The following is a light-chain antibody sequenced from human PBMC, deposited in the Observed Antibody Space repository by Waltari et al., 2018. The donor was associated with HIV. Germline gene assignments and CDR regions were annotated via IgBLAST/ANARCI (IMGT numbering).Light chain of an antibody. CDR1: QSVTSSY. V-gene: IGKV3-20*01. CDR2: GAS. Sequence: EIVLTQSPGTLSLSPGERATLSCRASQSVTSSYLAGYQQKPGQAPRLPIYGASSRATGIPDRFSGSGSGTDFTLTISRLEPEDFAVYYCQQYGSSPGTFGQGTKVEIK. J-gene: IGKJ1*01. CDR3: QQYGSSPGT.